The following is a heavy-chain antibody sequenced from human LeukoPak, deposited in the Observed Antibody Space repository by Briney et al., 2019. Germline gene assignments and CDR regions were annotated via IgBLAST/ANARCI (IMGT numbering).Heavy chain of an antibody. CDR2: IIPIFGIA. V-gene: IGHV1-69*04. D-gene: IGHD6-19*01. CDR1: GGTFSSYA. CDR3: ARDFGGHRSSGWYLWFDP. J-gene: IGHJ5*02. Sequence: SVKVSCKASGGTFSSYAVSWVRQAAGQGLEWMGRIIPIFGIANYAQKFQGRVTITAHKSTSTAYMELSSLRSEDTAVYYCARDFGGHRSSGWYLWFDPWGQGTMVSVSS.